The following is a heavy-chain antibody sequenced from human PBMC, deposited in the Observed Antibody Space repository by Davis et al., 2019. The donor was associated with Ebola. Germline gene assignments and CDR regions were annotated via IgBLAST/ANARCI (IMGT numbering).Heavy chain of an antibody. CDR1: GFTFSSYA. CDR3: ATHPRRGYFDL. V-gene: IGHV3-23*01. Sequence: GESLKISCAASGFTFSSYAMSWVRQAPGKGLEWVSAISGSGGSTYYADSVKGRFTISRHNSKNTLYLQMNSLRAEDTAVYYCATHPRRGYFDLWGRGTLVTVSS. CDR2: ISGSGGST. J-gene: IGHJ2*01.